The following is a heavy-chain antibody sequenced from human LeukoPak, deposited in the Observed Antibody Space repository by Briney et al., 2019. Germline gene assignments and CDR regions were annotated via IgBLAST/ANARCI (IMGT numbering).Heavy chain of an antibody. V-gene: IGHV3-30*18. CDR3: AKVALGYCSSTSFHASGMDV. Sequence: PGGSLRLSCAASGFTFSSYGMHWVRQAPGKGLEWVAVISYDGSNKYYADSVKGRFTISRDNSKNTLYLQMNSLRAEDTAVYYCAKVALGYCSSTSFHASGMDVWGQGTTVTVSS. CDR2: ISYDGSNK. J-gene: IGHJ6*02. CDR1: GFTFSSYG. D-gene: IGHD2-2*01.